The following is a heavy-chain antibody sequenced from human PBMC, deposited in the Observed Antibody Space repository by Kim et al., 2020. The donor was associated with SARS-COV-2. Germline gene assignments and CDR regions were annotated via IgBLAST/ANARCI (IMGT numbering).Heavy chain of an antibody. D-gene: IGHD3-22*01. CDR1: GLNFGDYS. Sequence: GGSLRLSCTTSGLNFGDYSMSWFRQAPGKGLEWVAFIRSKRYGETTEYAASVKGRFTISRDDSKRIAYLQMNGLKTEDTAVYYCTSGPYYYDIAAYYHDYWGQGTLVTVSS. V-gene: IGHV3-49*03. CDR2: IRSKRYGETT. CDR3: TSGPYYYDIAAYYHDY. J-gene: IGHJ4*02.